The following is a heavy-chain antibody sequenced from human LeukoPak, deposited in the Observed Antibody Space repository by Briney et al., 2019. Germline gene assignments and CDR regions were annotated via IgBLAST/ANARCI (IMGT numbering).Heavy chain of an antibody. CDR3: AKDYGSSSTNWFDP. V-gene: IGHV3-23*01. Sequence: GGSLRLSCAASGFTFSTYAMSWVRQAPGKGLEWVSAIGGGGGSTYYADSVKGRFTISRDNSKNTLYLQMNSLRAEDTAIYYCAKDYGSSSTNWFDPWGQGTLVTVSS. CDR1: GFTFSTYA. D-gene: IGHD6-6*01. J-gene: IGHJ5*02. CDR2: IGGGGGST.